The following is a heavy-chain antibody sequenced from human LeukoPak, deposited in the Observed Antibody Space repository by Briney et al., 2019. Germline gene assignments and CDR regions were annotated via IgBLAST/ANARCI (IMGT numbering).Heavy chain of an antibody. CDR2: IYYSGST. D-gene: IGHD3-22*01. Sequence: SETLSLTCTVSGGSISSSSFYWGWIRQPPGKGLEWIGSIYYSGSTYYNPSLKSRVTISVDTSKNQFSLKLSSVTAADTAVYYCARFSGYRRQYFQHWGQGTLVTVSS. V-gene: IGHV4-39*01. CDR3: ARFSGYRRQYFQH. J-gene: IGHJ1*01. CDR1: GGSISSSSFY.